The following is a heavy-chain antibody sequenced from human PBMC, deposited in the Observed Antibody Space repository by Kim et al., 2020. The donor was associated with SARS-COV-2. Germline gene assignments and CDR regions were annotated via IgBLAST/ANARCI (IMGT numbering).Heavy chain of an antibody. D-gene: IGHD2-2*01. CDR3: ARDYPSSAY. J-gene: IGHJ4*02. Sequence: GGSLRLSCAASGFTFSSYSMSWVRQAPGKGLEWVSYITSGGSSLYYADSVKGRFTISRDDDKNALYLQMNSLRDEDTAVYYCARDYPSSAYWGQGTLVTVSS. CDR1: GFTFSSYS. V-gene: IGHV3-48*02. CDR2: ITSGGSSL.